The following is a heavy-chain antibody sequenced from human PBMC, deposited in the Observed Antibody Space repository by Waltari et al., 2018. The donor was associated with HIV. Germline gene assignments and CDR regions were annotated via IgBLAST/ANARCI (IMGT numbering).Heavy chain of an antibody. CDR3: ARQQYCSGGSCPYNWFDP. J-gene: IGHJ5*02. V-gene: IGHV4-39*01. D-gene: IGHD2-15*01. CDR2: IYYSGST. Sequence: QLQLQDSGPGLVQPSETLSLTCPVPGGSIRSTSFYWCWIRQPPGPGLEWIGSIYYSGSTYYNPSLKSRVTISVDTSKNQFSLKLSSVTAADTAVYYCARQQYCSGGSCPYNWFDPWGQGTLVTVSS. CDR1: GGSIRSTSFY.